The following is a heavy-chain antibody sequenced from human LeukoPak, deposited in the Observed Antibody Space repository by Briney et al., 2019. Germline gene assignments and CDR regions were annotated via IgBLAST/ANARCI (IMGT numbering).Heavy chain of an antibody. CDR1: GFTFSSYA. J-gene: IGHJ5*02. CDR3: AKDGGYSGYDSSWFDP. Sequence: PGGSLRLSCVASGFTFSSYAMSWVRQAPGKGLEWVSAISGSGGSTYYADSVKGRFTISRDNSKNTLYLQMNSLRAEDTAVYYCAKDGGYSGYDSSWFDPWGQGTLVTVSS. D-gene: IGHD5-12*01. CDR2: ISGSGGST. V-gene: IGHV3-23*01.